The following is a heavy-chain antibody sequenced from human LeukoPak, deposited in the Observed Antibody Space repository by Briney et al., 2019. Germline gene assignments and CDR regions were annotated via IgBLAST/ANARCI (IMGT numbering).Heavy chain of an antibody. V-gene: IGHV1-3*04. D-gene: IGHD2-15*01. CDR3: GRGGSSGVDY. CDR2: IRTDNGDT. Sequence: ASVKVSCKPSGYTFTDNALHWVRQAPGQRLDWMGWIRTDNGDTKYSQKFQGRVTLTRDTSASTVYVELSSLRSEDTAVYYCGRGGSSGVDYWGQGTLVTVSS. CDR1: GYTFTDNA. J-gene: IGHJ4*02.